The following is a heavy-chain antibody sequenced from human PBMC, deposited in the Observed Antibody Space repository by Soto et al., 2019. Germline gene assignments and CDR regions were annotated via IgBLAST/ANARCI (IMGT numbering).Heavy chain of an antibody. Sequence: EVQLVESGGGLIQPGGSLRLSCAASGFTFSIYSMXWXXXXXXXXXXXISYISTSSTTMYYADSVKGRFTISRDNXXNXXXXXXXXXXXXXXXXXXXXXXXXXXXXXXXXXXXGQGTLVTVSS. CDR2: ISTSSTTM. CDR1: GFTFSIYS. CDR3: XXXXXXXXXXXXXXX. V-gene: IGHV3-48*01. J-gene: IGHJ4*02.